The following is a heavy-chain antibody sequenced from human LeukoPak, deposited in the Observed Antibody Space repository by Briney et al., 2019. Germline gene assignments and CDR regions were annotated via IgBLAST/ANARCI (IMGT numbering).Heavy chain of an antibody. CDR3: ARGPSGYHNT. CDR1: GFTFSSYE. Sequence: GGSLRLSCAASGFTFSSYEMNWVRQAPGKGLEWVSYISSSGSTIYYADSVKGRFTISRDNSKNTLYLQMNSLRAEDTAVYYCARGPSGYHNTGGQGTLVTVSS. V-gene: IGHV3-48*03. J-gene: IGHJ4*02. D-gene: IGHD5-12*01. CDR2: ISSSGSTI.